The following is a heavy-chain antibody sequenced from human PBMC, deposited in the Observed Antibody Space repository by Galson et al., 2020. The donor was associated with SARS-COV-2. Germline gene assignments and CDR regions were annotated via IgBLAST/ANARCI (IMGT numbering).Heavy chain of an antibody. Sequence: GGSLRLSCAASGFTFDDYAMHWVRQAPGKGLEWVSGISWNSGSIGYADSVKGRFTISRDNAKNSLYLQMNSLRAEDTALYYCATRWTREFGAHAFDIWGQGTMVTVSS. V-gene: IGHV3-9*01. CDR2: ISWNSGSI. D-gene: IGHD3-10*01. CDR3: ATRWTREFGAHAFDI. J-gene: IGHJ3*02. CDR1: GFTFDDYA.